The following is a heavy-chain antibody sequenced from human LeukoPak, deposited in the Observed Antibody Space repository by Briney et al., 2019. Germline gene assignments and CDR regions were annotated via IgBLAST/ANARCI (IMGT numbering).Heavy chain of an antibody. CDR3: ARDRQLSHPHELDY. D-gene: IGHD5-18*01. J-gene: IGHJ4*02. Sequence: ASVEVSCKASGYTFTSYGISWVRQAPGQGLEWMGWISAYNGNTNYAQKLQGRVTMTTDTSTSTAYMELRSLRSDDTAVYYCARDRQLSHPHELDYWGQGTLVTVSS. V-gene: IGHV1-18*01. CDR1: GYTFTSYG. CDR2: ISAYNGNT.